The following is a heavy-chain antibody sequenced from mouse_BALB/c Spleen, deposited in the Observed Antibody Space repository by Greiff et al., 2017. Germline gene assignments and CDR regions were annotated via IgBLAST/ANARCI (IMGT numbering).Heavy chain of an antibody. CDR3: ARGPYGNYAMDY. V-gene: IGHV5-4*02. Sequence: EVKLMESGGGLVKPGGSLKLSCAASGFTFSDYYMYWVRQTPEKRLEWVATISDGGSYTYYPDSVKGRFTISRDNAKNNLYLQMSSLKSEDTAMYYCARGPYGNYAMDYWGQGTSVTVSS. D-gene: IGHD2-1*01. J-gene: IGHJ4*01. CDR2: ISDGGSYT. CDR1: GFTFSDYY.